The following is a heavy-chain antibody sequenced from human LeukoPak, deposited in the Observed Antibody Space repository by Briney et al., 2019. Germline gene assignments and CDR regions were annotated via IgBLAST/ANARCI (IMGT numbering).Heavy chain of an antibody. Sequence: ASVKVSCKVSGYTLTELSMHWVRQAPGKGPEWMGGFDPEDGETIYAQKFQGRVTMTEDTSTDTAYMELSSLRSEDTAVYYCAGGSGSYGIRDAFDIWGQGTMVTVSS. CDR2: FDPEDGET. CDR1: GYTLTELS. V-gene: IGHV1-24*01. CDR3: AGGSGSYGIRDAFDI. D-gene: IGHD3-10*01. J-gene: IGHJ3*02.